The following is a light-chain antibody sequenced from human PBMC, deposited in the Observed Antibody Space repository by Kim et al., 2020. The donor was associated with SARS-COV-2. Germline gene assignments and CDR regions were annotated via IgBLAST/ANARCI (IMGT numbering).Light chain of an antibody. CDR1: QNIRTY. V-gene: IGKV1-39*01. CDR3: QQSYSTLWT. Sequence: ASVGDRITVTCRASQNIRTYLNWYQQKPGKAPKLLIYAASSLESGVPSRFSGSGSGTDFTLTISSLQPEDFATYYCQQSYSTLWTFGPGTKVEIK. CDR2: AAS. J-gene: IGKJ1*01.